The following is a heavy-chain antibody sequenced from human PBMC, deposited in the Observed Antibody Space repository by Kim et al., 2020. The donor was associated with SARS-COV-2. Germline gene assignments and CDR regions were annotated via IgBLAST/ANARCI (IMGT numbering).Heavy chain of an antibody. CDR3: ARDQMTYYYDRYHPPPDY. CDR2: ISAYNGNT. D-gene: IGHD3-22*01. CDR1: GYTFTSYG. J-gene: IGHJ4*02. Sequence: ASVKVSCKASGYTFTSYGISWVRQAPGQGLEWMGWISAYNGNTNYAQKLQGRVTMTTDTSTSTAYMELRSLRSDDTAVYYCARDQMTYYYDRYHPPPDYWGQGTLVTVSS. V-gene: IGHV1-18*01.